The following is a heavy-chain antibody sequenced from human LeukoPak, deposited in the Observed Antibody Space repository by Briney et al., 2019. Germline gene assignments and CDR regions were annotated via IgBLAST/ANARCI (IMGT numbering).Heavy chain of an antibody. CDR3: ARSPSTIAPRPDY. CDR2: IYPGDSDT. J-gene: IGHJ4*02. D-gene: IGHD6-6*01. V-gene: IGHV5-51*01. CDR1: GYSFTSYW. Sequence: NLGESLKISCKGSGYSFTSYWIAWVRQMPGKGLEWMGIIYPGDSDTRYSPSFQGQVTISADKSVSTAYLQWSSLKASDTAMYFCARSPSTIAPRPDYWGQGTLVTVSS.